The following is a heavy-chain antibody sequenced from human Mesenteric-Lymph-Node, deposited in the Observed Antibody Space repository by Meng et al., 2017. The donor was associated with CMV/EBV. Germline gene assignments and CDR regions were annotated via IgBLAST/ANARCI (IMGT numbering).Heavy chain of an antibody. CDR3: ARGQSSVASAVTYDY. CDR2: IKRDGSEK. V-gene: IGHV3-7*01. CDR1: GFTFSNYW. Sequence: GESLKISCAASGFTFSNYWMIWVRQAPGKGLEWVANIKRDGSEKYYVDSVKGRFTISRDNARNSLYLQMNSLRAEDTAVYYCARGQSSVASAVTYDYWGQGTLVTVSS. J-gene: IGHJ4*02. D-gene: IGHD6-13*01.